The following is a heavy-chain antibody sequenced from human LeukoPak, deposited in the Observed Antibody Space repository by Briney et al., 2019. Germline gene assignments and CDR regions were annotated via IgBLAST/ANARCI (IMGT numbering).Heavy chain of an antibody. Sequence: GGTLRLSCAASGFTFSSYWMSWVRQAPGKGLVWVSRINSDGSSTSYADSVKGRFTISRDNAKNTLYLQMNSLRAEDTAVYYCARADYPGAFDIWGQGTMVTVSS. V-gene: IGHV3-74*01. CDR3: ARADYPGAFDI. D-gene: IGHD4/OR15-4a*01. J-gene: IGHJ3*02. CDR2: INSDGSST. CDR1: GFTFSSYW.